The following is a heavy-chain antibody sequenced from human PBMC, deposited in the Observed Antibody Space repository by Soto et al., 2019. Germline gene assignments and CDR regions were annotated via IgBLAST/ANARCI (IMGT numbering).Heavy chain of an antibody. CDR1: GYSFTGYY. V-gene: IGHV1-2*02. Sequence: GASVKVSCKASGYSFTGYYMHWVRQAPGQGLEWMGWINPHSGVTNYAQKFQGRVTMTRDTSITTAYMELSSLRSDDTAIYYCARDPGDIVVVVAKKENDVWGQGTTVTV. D-gene: IGHD2-15*01. CDR3: ARDPGDIVVVVAKKENDV. CDR2: INPHSGVT. J-gene: IGHJ6*02.